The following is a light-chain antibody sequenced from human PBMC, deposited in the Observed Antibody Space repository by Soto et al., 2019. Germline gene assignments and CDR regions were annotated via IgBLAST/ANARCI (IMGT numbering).Light chain of an antibody. J-gene: IGKJ1*01. CDR1: QSVSSSY. CDR3: QQYGRSPT. CDR2: DVS. Sequence: EIVLTQSPGTLSLSPGERATLSCRASQSVSSSYLAWYQQKPGQAPRLLIYDVSSRATGIPDMFSGSGSGTDFTDIISRLEREDFAVYYCQQYGRSPTFGQGTKVEIK. V-gene: IGKV3-20*01.